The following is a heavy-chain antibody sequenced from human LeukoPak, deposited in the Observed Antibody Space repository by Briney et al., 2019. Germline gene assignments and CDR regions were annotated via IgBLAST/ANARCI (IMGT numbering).Heavy chain of an antibody. Sequence: GGSLRLSCAASGFTFSRYAMSWVRQAPGKGLEWVSAINNDGDNSFYADSVKGRFTISRDNSKNTLYLQMNSLRAEDTAVYYCARGKTIFGVVMGSVFDYWGQGTLVTVSS. V-gene: IGHV3-23*01. CDR1: GFTFSRYA. CDR3: ARGKTIFGVVMGSVFDY. D-gene: IGHD3-3*01. J-gene: IGHJ4*02. CDR2: INNDGDNS.